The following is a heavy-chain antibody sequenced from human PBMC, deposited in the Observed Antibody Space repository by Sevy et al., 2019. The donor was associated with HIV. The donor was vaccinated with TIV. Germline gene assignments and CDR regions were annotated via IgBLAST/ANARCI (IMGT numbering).Heavy chain of an antibody. V-gene: IGHV4-34*01. CDR1: DGSFSGYY. CDR2: INESGIT. Sequence: SQTLSLTCAVHDGSFSGYYWNWIRQLPGKGLEWIGEINESGITYYNPSLKSRVTISVETSKKQFSLKLNSVTAVDSAVYFCARSLPVVVVPGAPSWFDPWGQGTLVTVSS. J-gene: IGHJ5*02. D-gene: IGHD2-2*01. CDR3: ARSLPVVVVPGAPSWFDP.